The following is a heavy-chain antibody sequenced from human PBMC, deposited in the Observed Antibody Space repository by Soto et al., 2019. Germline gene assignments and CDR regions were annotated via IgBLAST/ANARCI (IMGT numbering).Heavy chain of an antibody. CDR2: INWDGSNI. D-gene: IGHD6-25*01. V-gene: IGHV3-43*01. J-gene: IGHJ4*02. Sequence: EVQLVESGGVVVQPGGSLRLSCAASGFNFDDYTMHWVRQAPWKGLEWVSLINWDGSNIYYADSVKGRFTISRDDSKDSLYLQMNSLRAEDTALYYCAKDMGGYKGFDYWGQGTLVTVSS. CDR3: AKDMGGYKGFDY. CDR1: GFNFDDYT.